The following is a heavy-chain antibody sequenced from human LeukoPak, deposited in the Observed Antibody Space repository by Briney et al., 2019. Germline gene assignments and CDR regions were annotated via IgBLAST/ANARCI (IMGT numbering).Heavy chain of an antibody. J-gene: IGHJ6*02. D-gene: IGHD3-10*01. CDR1: GYTFTSYY. CDR2: INPSGGST. V-gene: IGHV1-46*01. Sequence: ASVKVSCKASGYTFTSYYMHWVRQAPGQGLEWMGVINPSGGSTSYAQKFQGRVTMTRDTSTSTAYMELRSLRSDDTAVYYCAREFMVRGVQYGMDVWGQGTTVTVSS. CDR3: AREFMVRGVQYGMDV.